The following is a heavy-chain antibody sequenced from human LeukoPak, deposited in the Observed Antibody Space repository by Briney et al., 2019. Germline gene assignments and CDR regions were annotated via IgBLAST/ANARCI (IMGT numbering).Heavy chain of an antibody. Sequence: SETLSLTCTVSGYSISSGYYWGYTRQPPGKGLEWIGSIYRSGSTYYNPSLESRVTISVDTSNNQFSLKLSSLTAPDTAVYYCARAYGGNAGDAFDVWGQGTMVTVSS. J-gene: IGHJ3*01. V-gene: IGHV4-38-2*02. CDR3: ARAYGGNAGDAFDV. CDR2: IYRSGST. CDR1: GYSISSGYY. D-gene: IGHD4-23*01.